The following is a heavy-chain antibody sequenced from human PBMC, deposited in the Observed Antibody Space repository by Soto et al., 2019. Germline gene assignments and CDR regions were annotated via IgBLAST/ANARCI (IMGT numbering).Heavy chain of an antibody. CDR1: GFTFSSYA. CDR2: ISDSGGST. J-gene: IGHJ4*02. Sequence: EVQLLESGGGLVQPGGSLRLSCAASGFTFSSYAMSWVRQAPGKGLEWVSVISDSGGSTYYADSVKGRFTISRDNSKNTLYLQMNSLRAEDTAVYYCAKGGQAYYDSSGYHFDYWGQGTLVTVSS. CDR3: AKGGQAYYDSSGYHFDY. D-gene: IGHD3-22*01. V-gene: IGHV3-23*01.